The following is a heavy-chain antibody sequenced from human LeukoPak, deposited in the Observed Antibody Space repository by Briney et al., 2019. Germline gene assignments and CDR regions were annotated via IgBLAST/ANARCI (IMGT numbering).Heavy chain of an antibody. J-gene: IGHJ6*03. V-gene: IGHV4-34*01. CDR3: ARGRIASGAYYYYMDV. CDR2: INRSGST. Sequence: PSETLSLTCAVFGGSFSGYYWSWIRQPPGKGLEWIAEINRSGSTIYNPSFKSRVTISVDTSKNQVSLKLSSVTAADTAVYYCARGRIASGAYYYYMDVWGKGTTVTVSS. D-gene: IGHD2-21*01. CDR1: GGSFSGYY.